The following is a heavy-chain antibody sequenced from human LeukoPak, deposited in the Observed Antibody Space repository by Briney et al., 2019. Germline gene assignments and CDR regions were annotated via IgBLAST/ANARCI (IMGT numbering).Heavy chain of an antibody. J-gene: IGHJ4*02. CDR3: ARGGETYYYDSSGYYLLDY. D-gene: IGHD3-22*01. Sequence: ASVKVSCKASGGTFSSYGISWVRQAPGQGLEWMGWISAYNGNTNYAQKLQGRVTMTTDTSTSTAYMELRSLRSDDTAVYYCARGGETYYYDSSGYYLLDYWGQGTLVTVSS. V-gene: IGHV1-18*01. CDR2: ISAYNGNT. CDR1: GGTFSSYG.